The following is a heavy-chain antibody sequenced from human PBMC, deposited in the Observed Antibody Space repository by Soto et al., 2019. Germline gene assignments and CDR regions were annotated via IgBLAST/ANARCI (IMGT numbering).Heavy chain of an antibody. CDR1: GGSFSTYY. CDR2: INHSGSN. Sequence: SETLSLTCVVSGGSFSTYYYTWIRQSPGKGLEWIGEINHSGSNNYSPSLKSRVTMSLETSKNQFSLKLTSVTGPDTAVYYCARGGSNEWQGALDIWDQGTMVPVS. V-gene: IGHV4-34*01. D-gene: IGHD1-26*01. CDR3: ARGGSNEWQGALDI. J-gene: IGHJ3*02.